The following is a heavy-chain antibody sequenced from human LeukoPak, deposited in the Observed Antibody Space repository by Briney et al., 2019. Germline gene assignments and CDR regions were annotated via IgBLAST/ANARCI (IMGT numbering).Heavy chain of an antibody. D-gene: IGHD3-10*01. CDR1: GFTFGSHV. V-gene: IGHV3-30*03. J-gene: IGHJ4*02. CDR3: ARDRLWFGDGSPFDY. Sequence: GGSLRLSCTASGFTFGSHVMNWVRQAPGKGLEWVASILYDGSNDNYAASVKGRFTISRDNSKSTLYLQMDDLRDEDTAVYYCARDRLWFGDGSPFDYWGQGNLVTVSS. CDR2: ILYDGSND.